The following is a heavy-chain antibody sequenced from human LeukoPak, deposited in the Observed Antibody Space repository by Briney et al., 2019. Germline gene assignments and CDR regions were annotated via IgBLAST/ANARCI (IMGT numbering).Heavy chain of an antibody. J-gene: IGHJ4*02. CDR3: ARWSGGSYYEVGFDY. V-gene: IGHV1-2*06. CDR1: GYTFTGYY. CDR2: INPNSGGT. Sequence: ASVKVSCKASGYTFTGYYMHWVRQAPGQGLEWMGRINPNSGGTNYAQKFQRRVTMTRDTSISTAYMALSRLRSDDTAVYYCARWSGGSYYEVGFDYWGQGTLVTVSS. D-gene: IGHD1-26*01.